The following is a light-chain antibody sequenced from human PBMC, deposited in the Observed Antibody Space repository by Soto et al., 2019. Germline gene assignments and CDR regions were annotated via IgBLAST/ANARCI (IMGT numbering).Light chain of an antibody. CDR1: QSVSSN. CDR3: QQYNNWPRVT. CDR2: GAS. J-gene: IGKJ4*01. V-gene: IGKV3-15*01. Sequence: EIVMTQSPATLSVSAGERATLSCRASQSVSSNLAWYQQKPGQAPRLLIYGASTRATGIPARFSGSGSGTEFTLTISSLQSEDFAVYYCQQYNNWPRVTFGGGTKVDI.